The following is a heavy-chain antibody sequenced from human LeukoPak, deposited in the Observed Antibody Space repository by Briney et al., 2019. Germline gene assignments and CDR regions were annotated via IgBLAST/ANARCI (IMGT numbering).Heavy chain of an antibody. CDR1: GFSLRSYW. CDR3: ARAPDVDTAMVFDP. V-gene: IGHV3-74*01. CDR2: VNSDGSST. Sequence: SVTLSCAASGFSLRSYWMQWLRQAAARGRVGVSRVNSDGSSTSYADSVKGRFTISRDNAKNTLYLQMNSLRAEDTAVYYCARAPDVDTAMVFDPWGQGTLVTVSS. D-gene: IGHD5-18*01. J-gene: IGHJ5*02.